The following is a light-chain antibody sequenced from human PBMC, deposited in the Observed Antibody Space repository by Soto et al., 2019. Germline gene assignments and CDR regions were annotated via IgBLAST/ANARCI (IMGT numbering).Light chain of an antibody. V-gene: IGKV1-5*03. CDR3: QQYGSSPT. J-gene: IGKJ4*01. CDR1: QSISSW. CDR2: KAS. Sequence: DIQMTQSPATLSASLGDRVTITCRASQSISSWLAWYQQKPGKAPKLLIYKASTLKSGVPSRLSGSGSGTDFTLTISRLEPEDFAVYYCQQYGSSPTFGGGTKVDIK.